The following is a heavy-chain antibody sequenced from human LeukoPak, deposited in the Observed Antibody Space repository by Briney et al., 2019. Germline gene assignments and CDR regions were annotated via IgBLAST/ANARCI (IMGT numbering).Heavy chain of an antibody. CDR2: INPNSGGT. V-gene: IGHV1-2*02. CDR3: ASAYTGIVGATFAFDI. Sequence: ASVRVSCKASGYTFTGYYMHWVRQAPGQGLEWMGWINPNSGGTNYAQKFQGRVTMTRDTSISTAYMELSRLRSDDTAVYYCASAYTGIVGATFAFDIWGQGTMVTVSS. J-gene: IGHJ3*02. D-gene: IGHD1-26*01. CDR1: GYTFTGYY.